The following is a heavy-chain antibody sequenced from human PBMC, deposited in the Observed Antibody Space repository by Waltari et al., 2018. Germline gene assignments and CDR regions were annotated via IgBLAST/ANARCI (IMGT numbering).Heavy chain of an antibody. J-gene: IGHJ4*02. CDR1: GFTFSSYG. CDR2: IWYDGSNK. Sequence: QVQLVESGGGVVQPGRSRRLSCAASGFTFSSYGLHWVRQAPGQGREWVAVIWYDGSNKYYADSVKGRFTISRDNSKNTLYLQMNSLRAEDTAVYYCARDGLGAEDIVVVPAAFDYWGQGTLVTVSS. D-gene: IGHD2-2*01. V-gene: IGHV3-33*01. CDR3: ARDGLGAEDIVVVPAAFDY.